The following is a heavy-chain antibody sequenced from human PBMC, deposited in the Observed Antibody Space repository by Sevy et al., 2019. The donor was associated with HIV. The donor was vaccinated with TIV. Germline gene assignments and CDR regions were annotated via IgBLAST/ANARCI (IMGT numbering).Heavy chain of an antibody. CDR1: GFTFSPYS. J-gene: IGHJ6*02. Sequence: GESLKISCAASGFTFSPYSMNWVRQAPGKGLEWVSSISSSNSYKYYADSVKGRFINSRDNAKNSLYLQMNSLRAEDTAVYYCAREGGHVNIFGVVPRDAMDVWGQGTTVTVSS. CDR3: AREGGHVNIFGVVPRDAMDV. V-gene: IGHV3-21*01. D-gene: IGHD3-3*02. CDR2: ISSSNSYK.